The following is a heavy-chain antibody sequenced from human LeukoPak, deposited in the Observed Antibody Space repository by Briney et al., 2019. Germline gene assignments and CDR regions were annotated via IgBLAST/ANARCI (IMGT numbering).Heavy chain of an antibody. CDR2: IYYSGST. J-gene: IGHJ4*02. D-gene: IGHD3-22*01. Sequence: SETLSLTCTVSGGSISSRHYYWSWIRQTPGKDLEWIGYIYYSGSTNYNPPLKSRVTISVDTSKNQFSLKLSSVTAADTAVYYCARVVSDYYDSSGYLDYWGQGTLVTVSS. CDR1: GGSISSRHYY. V-gene: IGHV4-61*01. CDR3: ARVVSDYYDSSGYLDY.